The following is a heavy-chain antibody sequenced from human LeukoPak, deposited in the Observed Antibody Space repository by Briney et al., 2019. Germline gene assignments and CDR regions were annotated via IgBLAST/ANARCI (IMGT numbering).Heavy chain of an antibody. D-gene: IGHD6-13*01. Sequence: PGGSLRLSCAASGFSFSSNSMNWVRQAPGKGLEWVSYISGSSSTIYYADSVKGRFTISRDNAKNSLYLQMNSLRAEDTAVYYCARDPRRGIASYNWFDPWGQGTLVTVSS. V-gene: IGHV3-48*01. CDR1: GFSFSSNS. J-gene: IGHJ5*02. CDR3: ARDPRRGIASYNWFDP. CDR2: ISGSSSTI.